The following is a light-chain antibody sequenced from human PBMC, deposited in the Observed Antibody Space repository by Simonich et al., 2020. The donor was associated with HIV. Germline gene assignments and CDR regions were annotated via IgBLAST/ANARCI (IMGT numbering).Light chain of an antibody. CDR3: QQSYSTPLT. V-gene: IGKV1-39*01. Sequence: DIQMTQSPSSLSASVGDKVTITCQAIQDISNYLNWSQQKPGKAPKLLTYDASNLQSGVPSRCSGSGSGTDFTLTISSLQPEDFATYYCQQSYSTPLTFGGGTKVEIK. J-gene: IGKJ4*01. CDR1: QDISNY. CDR2: DAS.